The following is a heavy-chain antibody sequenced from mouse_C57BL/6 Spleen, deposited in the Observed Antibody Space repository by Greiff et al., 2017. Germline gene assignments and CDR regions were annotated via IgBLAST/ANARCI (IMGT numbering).Heavy chain of an antibody. J-gene: IGHJ1*03. CDR2: INPDSSTI. V-gene: IGHV4-1*01. CDR3: ANYYGSSYGWYFDV. D-gene: IGHD1-1*01. CDR1: AIDFSRYW. Sequence: SAAAIDFSRYWMSWVRRAPGKGLEWIGEINPDSSTINYAPSLKDKFIISRDNAKNTLYLQMSKVRSEDTALYYCANYYGSSYGWYFDVWGTGTTVTVAS.